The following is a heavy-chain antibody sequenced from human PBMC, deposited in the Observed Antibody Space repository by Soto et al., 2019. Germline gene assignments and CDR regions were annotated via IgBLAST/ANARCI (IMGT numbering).Heavy chain of an antibody. D-gene: IGHD3-10*01. CDR3: ARDYGSAPWDY. CDR1: GFTFSHYA. Sequence: QVQLVESGGGVVQPGRSLRLSCAASGFTFSHYAMHWARQAPGKGLEWVAVIWSDGGNENYADSVRGRFTISRDNPKNTLYLQMNSLRAEDTAVYYCARDYGSAPWDYWGQGALVTVSS. V-gene: IGHV3-33*01. J-gene: IGHJ4*02. CDR2: IWSDGGNE.